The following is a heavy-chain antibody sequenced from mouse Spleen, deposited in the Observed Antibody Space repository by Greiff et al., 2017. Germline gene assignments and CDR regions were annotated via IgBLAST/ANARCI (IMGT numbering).Heavy chain of an antibody. J-gene: IGHJ1*01. D-gene: IGHD2-4*01. CDR3: ARDDYDGRDWYFDV. CDR2: ISNLAYSI. CDR1: GFTFSDYG. Sequence: EVHLVESGGGLVQPGGSRKLSCAASGFTFSDYGMAWVRQAPGKGPEWVAFISNLAYSIYYADTVTGRFTISRENAKNTLYLEMSSLRSEDTAMYYCARDDYDGRDWYFDVWGAGTTVTVSS. V-gene: IGHV5-15*02.